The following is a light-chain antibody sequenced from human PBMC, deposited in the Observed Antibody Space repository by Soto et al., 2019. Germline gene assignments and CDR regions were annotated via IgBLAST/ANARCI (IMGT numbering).Light chain of an antibody. CDR3: GTWDSSLSAVI. CDR1: SSNIGKNY. V-gene: IGLV1-51*01. J-gene: IGLJ2*01. Sequence: QSVLTQPPSVSAAPGQKVTISCSGSSSNIGKNYVSWYQQLPGTAPKLLIYDNNKRPSGIPDRLSGSKSGTSATLGITGLQTGDEADYYCGTWDSSLSAVIIGGGTKVTVL. CDR2: DNN.